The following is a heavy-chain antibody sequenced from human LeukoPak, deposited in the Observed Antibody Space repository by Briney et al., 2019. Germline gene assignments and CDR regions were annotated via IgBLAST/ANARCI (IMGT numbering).Heavy chain of an antibody. D-gene: IGHD3-9*01. V-gene: IGHV1-2*02. Sequence: ASVKVSCKTFGYTFTDYYIHWVRQAPGQGLESMGWINPKIGGTNYAPRFQGRVSMTSDTSITTAYMQLRRVTSDDTAVYYCARDSSRRPQKYDIATSFSTENWGQGTLVAVSS. J-gene: IGHJ4*02. CDR3: ARDSSRRPQKYDIATSFSTEN. CDR2: INPKIGGT. CDR1: GYTFTDYY.